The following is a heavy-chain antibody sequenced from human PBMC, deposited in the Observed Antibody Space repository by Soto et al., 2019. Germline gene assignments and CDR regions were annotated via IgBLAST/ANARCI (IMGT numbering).Heavy chain of an antibody. CDR3: TREPYDFWSGTGPDYYYYGMDV. V-gene: IGHV3-49*03. J-gene: IGHJ6*02. CDR1: GFTFGDYA. Sequence: GGSLRLSCTASGFTFGDYAMSWFRQAPGKGLEWVGFIRSKAYGGTTEYAASVKGRFTISRDDSKSIAYLQMNSLKTEDTAVYYCTREPYDFWSGTGPDYYYYGMDVWGQGTTVTVSS. D-gene: IGHD3-3*01. CDR2: IRSKAYGGTT.